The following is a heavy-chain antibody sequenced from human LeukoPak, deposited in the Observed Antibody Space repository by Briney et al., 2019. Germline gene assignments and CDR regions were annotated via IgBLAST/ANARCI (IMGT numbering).Heavy chain of an antibody. Sequence: GESPKISCKGSGYNFSNYWIGWVRPVPREGLELVGVIYPADSHTAYSPSFQGQVTLSVDKSISTAYLQWSSLKASDAAMYYCARGSPDYYYQFLDVWGKGTTVTVSS. CDR3: ARGSPDYYYQFLDV. V-gene: IGHV5-51*01. CDR1: GYNFSNYW. CDR2: IYPADSHT. J-gene: IGHJ6*03.